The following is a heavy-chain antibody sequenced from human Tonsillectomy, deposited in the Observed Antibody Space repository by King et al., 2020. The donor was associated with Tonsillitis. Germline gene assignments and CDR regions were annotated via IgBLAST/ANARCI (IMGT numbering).Heavy chain of an antibody. CDR3: AREGGENWGSIGY. J-gene: IGHJ4*02. CDR1: GGSISSYY. Sequence: VQLQESGPGLVKPSETLSLTCTVSGGSISSYYWSWIRQPPGKGLEWIGYIYYSGSTNYNPSLKSRVTLSVDTSKNQFSLKLTSVTAADTAVYYCAREGGENWGSIGYWGQGTLVTVSS. CDR2: IYYSGST. V-gene: IGHV4-59*01. D-gene: IGHD7-27*01.